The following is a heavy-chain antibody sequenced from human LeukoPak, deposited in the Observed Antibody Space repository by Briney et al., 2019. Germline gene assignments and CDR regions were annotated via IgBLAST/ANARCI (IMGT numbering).Heavy chain of an antibody. J-gene: IGHJ4*02. D-gene: IGHD3-22*01. CDR1: GVSTNSFY. V-gene: IGHV4-59*01. CDR3: ARGGYSGGYYYCGFDY. Sequence: SETLSLTCTVSGVSTNSFYWSWIRQPPGRGLEWIGYIYYSGSTNYNPSLESRVTISVDTSKNQFSLKLSSVTAADTAVYYCARGGYSGGYYYCGFDYWGQGTLVTVSS. CDR2: IYYSGST.